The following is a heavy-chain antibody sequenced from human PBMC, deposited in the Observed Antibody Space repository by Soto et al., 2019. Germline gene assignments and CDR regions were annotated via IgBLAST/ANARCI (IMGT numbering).Heavy chain of an antibody. Sequence: PGGSLRLSCAASGFAFINSPLHWVRQAPGKGLQWVGVISHDGGRTNLADSVKGRFTIFRDTSNNTIYLQMNSLTAEDTAMYYCVRGGATGINWGQGTLVTVSS. CDR2: ISHDGGRT. J-gene: IGHJ4*02. D-gene: IGHD1-26*01. V-gene: IGHV3-30*04. CDR1: GFAFINSP. CDR3: VRGGATGIN.